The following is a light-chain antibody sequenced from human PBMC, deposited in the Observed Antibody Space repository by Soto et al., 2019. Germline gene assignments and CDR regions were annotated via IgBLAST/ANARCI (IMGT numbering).Light chain of an antibody. CDR3: SSYTANTVM. CDR2: DVS. V-gene: IGLV2-14*03. Sequence: QPVLTQPASVSGSPGQSITISCTGTGSDVGTYSFVSWYQQRPGKAPKLMIFDVSNRPSGVSPRFSGSWSGNTASLTISGLQAEDEADYHCSSYTANTVMFGGGTKLTVL. J-gene: IGLJ3*02. CDR1: GSDVGTYSF.